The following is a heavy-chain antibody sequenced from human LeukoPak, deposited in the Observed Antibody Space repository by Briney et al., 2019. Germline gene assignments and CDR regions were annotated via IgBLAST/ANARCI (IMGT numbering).Heavy chain of an antibody. V-gene: IGHV3-23*01. CDR1: WNTLSRYP. J-gene: IGHJ3*02. Sequence: PGGAPRLSCAASWNTLSRYPLSWGRQAPGEGLEWVSTISGSGDYTYYADYVQGRFTISRDNSNNTLYLQMNSLRAEDTAVYYCAKMTTVITGAFDIWGQGTMVTVSS. CDR3: AKMTTVITGAFDI. CDR2: ISGSGDYT. D-gene: IGHD4-17*01.